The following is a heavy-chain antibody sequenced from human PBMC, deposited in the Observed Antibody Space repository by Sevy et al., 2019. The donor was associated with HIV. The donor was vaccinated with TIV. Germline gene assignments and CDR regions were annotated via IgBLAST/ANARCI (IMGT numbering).Heavy chain of an antibody. CDR2: IIPIFGTA. CDR1: GGTFSSYA. V-gene: IGHV1-69*13. D-gene: IGHD3-3*01. CDR3: AREGRDFWSGYYGCYYYGMDV. Sequence: ASVKVSCKASGGTFSSYAISWVRQAPGQGLEWMGGIIPIFGTANYAQKFQGRVTITADESTSTAYMELSSLRSEDTAVYYCAREGRDFWSGYYGCYYYGMDVWGQGTTVTVSS. J-gene: IGHJ6*02.